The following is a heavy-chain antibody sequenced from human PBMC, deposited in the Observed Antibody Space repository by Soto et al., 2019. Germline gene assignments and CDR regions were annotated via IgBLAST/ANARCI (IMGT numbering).Heavy chain of an antibody. CDR1: GFTFSSYG. Sequence: QVRLVESGGGVVQPGRSLRLSCAASGFTFSSYGMHWVRQAPGKGLEWVAVISYDGSNKYYADSVKGRFTISRDNSKNTLYLQMNSLRAEDTAVYYCAKDYDFWSGYSFDYWGQGTLVTVSS. J-gene: IGHJ4*02. CDR3: AKDYDFWSGYSFDY. V-gene: IGHV3-30*18. CDR2: ISYDGSNK. D-gene: IGHD3-3*01.